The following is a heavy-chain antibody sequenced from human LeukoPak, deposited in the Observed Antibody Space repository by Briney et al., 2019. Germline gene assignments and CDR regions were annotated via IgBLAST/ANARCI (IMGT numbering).Heavy chain of an antibody. Sequence: ASVKVSCKASGYTFTSYDINWVRQATGQGLEWMGWMNPNSGKTGYAQKFQGRVTMTWDTSISTAYMELSSLRSEDTAIYYCARELRRDDCWGQGTLVTVSP. CDR1: GYTFTSYD. V-gene: IGHV1-8*01. J-gene: IGHJ4*02. CDR3: ARELRRDDC. D-gene: IGHD2-21*01. CDR2: MNPNSGKT.